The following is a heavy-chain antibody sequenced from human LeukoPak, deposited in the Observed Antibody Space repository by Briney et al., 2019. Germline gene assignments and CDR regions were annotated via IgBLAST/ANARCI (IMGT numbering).Heavy chain of an antibody. CDR2: INPNSGGT. CDR1: GYTFTGYY. D-gene: IGHD3-22*01. V-gene: IGHV1-2*04. CDR3: ARNYYDSSGYLSWWFDP. Sequence: ASVKVSCKASGYTFTGYYMHWVRQAPGQGLEWMGWINPNSGGTNYAQKFQGWVTMTRDTSISTAYMELSRLRSDDTAVYYCARNYYDSSGYLSWWFDPWGQGTLVTVSS. J-gene: IGHJ5*02.